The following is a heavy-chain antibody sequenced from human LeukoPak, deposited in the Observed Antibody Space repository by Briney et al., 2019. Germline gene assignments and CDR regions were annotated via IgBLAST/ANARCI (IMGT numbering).Heavy chain of an antibody. Sequence: SETLSLTCTVSGGSISSSSYYWGWIRQPPGKGLEWIGSISYSGSTFYNPSLKSRVTISVDTSKNQFSLKLSSVTAADTAVYYCTRGSDGEYDSWGQGTLVTVSS. CDR3: TRGSDGEYDS. D-gene: IGHD5-24*01. V-gene: IGHV4-39*07. J-gene: IGHJ4*02. CDR2: ISYSGST. CDR1: GGSISSSSYY.